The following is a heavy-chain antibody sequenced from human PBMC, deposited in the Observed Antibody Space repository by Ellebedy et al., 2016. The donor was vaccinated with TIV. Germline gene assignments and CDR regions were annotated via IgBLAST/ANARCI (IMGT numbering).Heavy chain of an antibody. CDR3: ARPGYYDFPAAFDI. V-gene: IGHV3-11*04. J-gene: IGHJ3*02. CDR2: ISSSGSTI. D-gene: IGHD3-3*01. CDR1: GFTFSDYY. Sequence: GGSLRLXXAASGFTFSDYYMSWIRQAPGKGLEWVSYISSSGSTIYYADSVKGRFTISRDNAKNSLYLQMNSLRDEDTAVYYCARPGYYDFPAAFDIWGQGTMVTVSS.